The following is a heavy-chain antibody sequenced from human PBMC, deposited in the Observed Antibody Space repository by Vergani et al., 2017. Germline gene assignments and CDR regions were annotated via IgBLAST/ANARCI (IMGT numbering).Heavy chain of an antibody. CDR1: GFTFKNNP. J-gene: IGHJ5*02. V-gene: IGHV3-21*02. CDR3: ASRVSANGGLDT. CDR2: ISSSSAYL. D-gene: IGHD2-15*01. Sequence: VQLVESGGGLVKPGGSLRLSCEGSGFTFKNNPMTWVRQAPGKGLEWVSSISSSSAYLHYADSVKGRFTISRDNAKKSLFLQMNNLRADDTAVYYCASRVSANGGLDTWGQGTLVTVSS.